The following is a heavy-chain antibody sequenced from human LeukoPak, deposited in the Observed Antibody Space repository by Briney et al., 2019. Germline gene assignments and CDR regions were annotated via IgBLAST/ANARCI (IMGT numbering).Heavy chain of an antibody. Sequence: GGSLRLSCAASGFTFSSYWMHWVRQAPGKGLEWVGRIKNKIDGGTRDYAAPVEGRFTISRDDSKNTLYLEMNSLKTEDTAVYYCTTYYYVGYFDYWGQGSLVTVSS. CDR2: IKNKIDGGTR. V-gene: IGHV3-15*01. CDR3: TTYYYVGYFDY. D-gene: IGHD3-10*02. J-gene: IGHJ4*02. CDR1: GFTFSSYW.